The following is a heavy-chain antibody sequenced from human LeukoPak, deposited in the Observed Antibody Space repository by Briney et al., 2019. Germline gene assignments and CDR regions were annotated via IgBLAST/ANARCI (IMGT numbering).Heavy chain of an antibody. CDR3: AKGYYASGSSLSAFDS. D-gene: IGHD3-10*01. V-gene: IGHV3-23*01. CDR2: IRSSGDSA. CDR1: GFTFSGYA. Sequence: SGGSLRLSCAASGFTFSGYAMNWVRHAPGKGLEWVSVIRSSGDSAYYADFVKGWFTISRDNSKNTLYLQMNSLRAEDTAVYYCAKGYYASGSSLSAFDSWGQGTLVTVSS. J-gene: IGHJ4*02.